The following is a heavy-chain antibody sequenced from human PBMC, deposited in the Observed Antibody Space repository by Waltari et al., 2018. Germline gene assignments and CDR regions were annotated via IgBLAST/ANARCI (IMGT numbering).Heavy chain of an antibody. D-gene: IGHD3-9*01. J-gene: IGHJ6*02. CDR1: RFPFSSYA. V-gene: IGHV3-23*01. CDR3: AKDFLTNHYFYGMNV. Sequence: EVQLLESGGGLVQPGGSLRLYCAGPRFPFSSYAMSWVRQAPGKGLEWVAVISSSGSNTYYADSVKGRFTISRDNSKNTLFLQMNSLRAEDTAIYYCAKDFLTNHYFYGMNVWGQGTMVTVSS. CDR2: ISSSGSNT.